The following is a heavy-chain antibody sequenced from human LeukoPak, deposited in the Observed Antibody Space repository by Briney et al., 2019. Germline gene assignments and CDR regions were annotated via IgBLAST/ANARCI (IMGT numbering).Heavy chain of an antibody. CDR2: INYSGST. V-gene: IGHV4-59*01. Sequence: SETLSLTCTVSGGSISSYYWSWLRQPPGKGLEWVGCINYSGSTNYNPSLKSRVTISVDTSKNQFSLKLSSVTAADTAVYYCAREGQLWSIDYWGQGTLVTVSS. CDR1: GGSISSYY. D-gene: IGHD5-18*01. CDR3: AREGQLWSIDY. J-gene: IGHJ4*02.